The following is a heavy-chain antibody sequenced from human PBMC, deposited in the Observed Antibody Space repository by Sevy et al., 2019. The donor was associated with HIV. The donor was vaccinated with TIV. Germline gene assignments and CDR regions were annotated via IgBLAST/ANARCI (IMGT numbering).Heavy chain of an antibody. CDR3: ARDSIAAAGGIDY. CDR2: IYYSGST. Sequence: SETLSLTCTVSGGSVSSGSYYWSWIRQPPGKGLEWIGYIYYSGSTNYNPSLKSRVTISVDTSKNQFSLKLSSVTAADTVVYYCARDSIAAAGGIDYWGQGTLVTVSS. V-gene: IGHV4-61*01. CDR1: GGSVSSGSYY. J-gene: IGHJ4*02. D-gene: IGHD6-13*01.